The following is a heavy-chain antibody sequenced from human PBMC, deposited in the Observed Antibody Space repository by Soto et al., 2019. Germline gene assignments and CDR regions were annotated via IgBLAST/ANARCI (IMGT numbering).Heavy chain of an antibody. CDR1: GDSVSSNSAA. J-gene: IGHJ3*01. CDR3: ASGTRDPRRNALNV. CDR2: TYYRSKWYN. V-gene: IGHV6-1*01. Sequence: PSQTLSLTCAISGDSVSSNSAAWNWIRQSPSRGLEWLGRTYYRSKWYNDYALSLRSRITVNPDTSRNQFSLHLNSVTPEATAVYYCASGTRDPRRNALNVRDKATMVTVS.